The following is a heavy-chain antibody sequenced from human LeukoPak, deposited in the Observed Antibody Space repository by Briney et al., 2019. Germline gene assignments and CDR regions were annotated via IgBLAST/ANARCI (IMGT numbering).Heavy chain of an antibody. CDR3: SRVGTSGWPNYFDS. J-gene: IGHJ4*02. CDR2: ISSSSSYI. CDR1: GFTFSSYT. D-gene: IGHD6-19*01. V-gene: IGHV3-21*01. Sequence: GGSLRLSCAASGFTFSSYTMNWVRQAPGKGLEWVSLISSSSSYIFYADSVKGRFTISRENAKNSLYLQMNSLTAGDTAVYYCSRVGTSGWPNYFDSWGQGTLVTVSP.